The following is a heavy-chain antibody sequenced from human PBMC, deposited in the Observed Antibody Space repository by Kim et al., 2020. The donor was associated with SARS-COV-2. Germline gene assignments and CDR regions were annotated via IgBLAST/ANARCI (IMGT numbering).Heavy chain of an antibody. D-gene: IGHD2-8*02. CDR2: ISGSGGST. V-gene: IGHV3-23*01. CDR3: AKVRARLLGYYYYGMDV. CDR1: GFTFSSYA. J-gene: IGHJ6*02. Sequence: GGSLRLSCAASGFTFSSYAMSWVRQAPGKGLEWVSAISGSGGSTYYADSVKGRFTISRDTSKNTLYLQMNSLRAEDTAVYYCAKVRARLLGYYYYGMDVWGQGTTVTVSS.